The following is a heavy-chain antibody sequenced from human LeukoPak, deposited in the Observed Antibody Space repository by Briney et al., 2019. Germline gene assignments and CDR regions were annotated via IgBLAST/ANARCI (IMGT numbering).Heavy chain of an antibody. CDR3: ARSKLKRITMVRGLIIDYGMDV. CDR2: ISYDGSNK. Sequence: GRSLRLSCAASGFTFSSYAMHWVRQAPGKVLEWVAVISYDGSNKYYADSVKGRFTISRDNSKNTLYLQMNSLRAEDTAVYYCARSKLKRITMVRGLIIDYGMDVWGQGTTVTVSS. V-gene: IGHV3-30-3*01. CDR1: GFTFSSYA. D-gene: IGHD3-10*01. J-gene: IGHJ6*02.